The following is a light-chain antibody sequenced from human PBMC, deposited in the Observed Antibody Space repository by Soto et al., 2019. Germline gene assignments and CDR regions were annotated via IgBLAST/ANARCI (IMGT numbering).Light chain of an antibody. CDR2: DAS. V-gene: IGKV1-39*01. CDR1: QGISTY. Sequence: DIQMTQSPSSLSAYAGDRVTITCRASQGISTYLKWYQHRPGKAPKLLIFDASTLQRGVPSRFSGSGSGTEFNLTITRLQPEDFAPYYCQQTYRTRTFGPGTTVDMK. CDR3: QQTYRTRT. J-gene: IGKJ1*01.